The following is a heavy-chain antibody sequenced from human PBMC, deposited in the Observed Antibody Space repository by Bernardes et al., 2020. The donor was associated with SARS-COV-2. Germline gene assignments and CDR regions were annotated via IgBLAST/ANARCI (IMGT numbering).Heavy chain of an antibody. D-gene: IGHD2-2*01. CDR3: ARGVGVCGSPSCFGWQWLVLHTFDS. V-gene: IGHV3-30*14. J-gene: IGHJ4*02. CDR1: VFSFSAYS. CDR2: TSHDGSTK. Sequence: MRQACTASVFSFSAYSIHWVRPTRGKGLEWVAHTSHDGSTKLYTDSVKGRFTISRDNSKNTLYLQMNNLRNEDTGVYYCARGVGVCGSPSCFGWQWLVLHTFDSWGQGILVTVSS.